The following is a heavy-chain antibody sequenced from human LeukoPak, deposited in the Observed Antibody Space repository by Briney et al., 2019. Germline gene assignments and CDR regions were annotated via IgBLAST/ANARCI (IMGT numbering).Heavy chain of an antibody. CDR2: IYYSGST. CDR1: GGSISSYY. J-gene: IGHJ4*02. Sequence: SETLSLTCTVSGGSISSYYWSWIRQPPGKGLEWIGYIYYSGSTNYNPSLKSRVTISVDTSKNQFSLKLSSVTAADTAVYYCARGLYYFDYWGQGTLVTVSS. CDR3: ARGLYYFDY. V-gene: IGHV4-59*08.